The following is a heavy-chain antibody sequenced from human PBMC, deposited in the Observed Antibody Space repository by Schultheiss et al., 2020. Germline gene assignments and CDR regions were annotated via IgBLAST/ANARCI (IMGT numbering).Heavy chain of an antibody. CDR3: ARDIDWLLFDY. CDR2: IRGDGKSP. V-gene: IGHV3-74*01. D-gene: IGHD3-9*01. Sequence: ESLKISCAASGFTFNNYYIHWVRQAPGKGLVWVSRIRGDGKSPSYADSVKGRFTISRDNTKNTVFLQMNSLRVEDTAVYYCARDIDWLLFDYWGQGILVTVSS. J-gene: IGHJ4*02. CDR1: GFTFNNYY.